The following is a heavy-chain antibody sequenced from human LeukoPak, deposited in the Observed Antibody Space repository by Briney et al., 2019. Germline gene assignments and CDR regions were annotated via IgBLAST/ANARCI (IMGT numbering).Heavy chain of an antibody. V-gene: IGHV3-23*01. Sequence: GGSLRLSCAASGFTFSSYAMSWVRQAPGKGLEWVSAISGRGGSAYYADSVKGRFTISRDNSKNTLYLQMNSLRAEDTAVYYCAKQVVPAAIPPDYWGQGTLVTVSS. D-gene: IGHD2-2*02. CDR2: ISGRGGSA. CDR1: GFTFSSYA. CDR3: AKQVVPAAIPPDY. J-gene: IGHJ4*02.